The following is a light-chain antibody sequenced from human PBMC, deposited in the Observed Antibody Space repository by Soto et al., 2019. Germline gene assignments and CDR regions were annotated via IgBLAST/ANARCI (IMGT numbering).Light chain of an antibody. CDR2: KAS. Sequence: DIQMTQSPSTLSASVGDRVTITCRASQSISSWLAWYQQKPGKAPKLLIYKASSLESGVPSRFSGSGSGTAFTLTISSLQPDDFASYYCQQYGSYSPWTFGQGTKVEIK. J-gene: IGKJ1*01. CDR1: QSISSW. V-gene: IGKV1-5*03. CDR3: QQYGSYSPWT.